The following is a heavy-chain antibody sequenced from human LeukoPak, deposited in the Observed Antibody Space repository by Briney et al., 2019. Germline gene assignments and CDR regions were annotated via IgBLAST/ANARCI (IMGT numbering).Heavy chain of an antibody. CDR3: ARRRVVPAAIVYNYYYYYMDV. D-gene: IGHD2-2*01. V-gene: IGHV4-39*01. CDR2: ICYSGST. Sequence: PSETLSLNCTVSGGSISSSSYYWGWIRQPPGKGLEWIGSICYSGSTYYNPSLKSRVTISVDTSKNQFSLKLSSVTAADTAVYYCARRRVVPAAIVYNYYYYYMDVWGKGTTVTVSS. CDR1: GGSISSSSYY. J-gene: IGHJ6*03.